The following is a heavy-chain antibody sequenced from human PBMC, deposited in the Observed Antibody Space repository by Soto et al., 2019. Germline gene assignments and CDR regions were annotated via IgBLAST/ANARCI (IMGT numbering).Heavy chain of an antibody. CDR1: GVSISSYY. D-gene: IGHD2-21*01. Sequence: PSETLSLTCTVSGVSISSYYWSWIRQPPGKGLEWIGYIYYSGSTNYNPSLKSRVSISVDTSKNQFSLKLSSVTAADTAVYYCARRWGGTFDYWGQGTLVTVSS. CDR2: IYYSGST. CDR3: ARRWGGTFDY. V-gene: IGHV4-59*01. J-gene: IGHJ4*02.